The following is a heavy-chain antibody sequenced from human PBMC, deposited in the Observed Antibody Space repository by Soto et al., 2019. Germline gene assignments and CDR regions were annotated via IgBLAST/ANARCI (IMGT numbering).Heavy chain of an antibody. CDR2: LDPASGRA. Sequence: QVQLEQSGGEVKRPGASVRVSCETSGYAFSDYYIHWLRQAPGLGLQWMGFLDPASGRARLAPRFNGRVSMTGDASRRTFYMEMRALTSGDTVVYYCARGLVPIAILGFWGQGTSVIVS. V-gene: IGHV1-46*03. CDR3: ARGLVPIAILGF. CDR1: GYAFSDYY. D-gene: IGHD2-21*01. J-gene: IGHJ4*02.